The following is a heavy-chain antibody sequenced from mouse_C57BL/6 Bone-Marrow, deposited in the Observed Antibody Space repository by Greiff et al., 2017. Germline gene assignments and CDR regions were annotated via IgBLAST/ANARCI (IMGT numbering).Heavy chain of an antibody. Sequence: EVQLVESGGGLVKPGGSLKLSCAASGFTFSSYTMSWVRQTPEKRLEWVATISGGGGNTYYPDSVKGRFTISRDNAKNTLYLQMSSLRSEDTALYDCARLYYGSSYGFAYWGQGTLVTVSA. J-gene: IGHJ3*01. V-gene: IGHV5-9*01. CDR1: GFTFSSYT. D-gene: IGHD1-1*01. CDR3: ARLYYGSSYGFAY. CDR2: ISGGGGNT.